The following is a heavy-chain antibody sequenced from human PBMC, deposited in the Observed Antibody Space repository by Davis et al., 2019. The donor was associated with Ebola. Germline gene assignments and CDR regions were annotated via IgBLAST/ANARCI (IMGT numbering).Heavy chain of an antibody. CDR2: IYYGGTT. CDR3: ARLFGVVTGYFDY. D-gene: IGHD3-3*01. Sequence: SETLSLTCTVSGGSISRYYWGWIRQPPGKGLEWIGTIYYGGTTFYKPSLKSRVTISVDTSKNQLSLKLSSLTAADTAVYYCARLFGVVTGYFDYWGQGTLVTVSS. V-gene: IGHV4-39*01. J-gene: IGHJ4*02. CDR1: GGSISRYY.